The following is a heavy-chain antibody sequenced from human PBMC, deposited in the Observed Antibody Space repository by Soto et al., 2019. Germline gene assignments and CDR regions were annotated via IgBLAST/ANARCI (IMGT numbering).Heavy chain of an antibody. D-gene: IGHD3-10*01. J-gene: IGHJ4*02. CDR2: IIPILGIA. V-gene: IGHV1-69*02. Sequence: ASVKVSCKASGGTFSSYTISWVQQAPGQGLEWMGRIIPILGIANYAQKFQGRVTITADKSTSTAYMELSSLRSEDTAVYYCARGGSGSYLIDYWGQGTLVTVSS. CDR3: ARGGSGSYLIDY. CDR1: GGTFSSYT.